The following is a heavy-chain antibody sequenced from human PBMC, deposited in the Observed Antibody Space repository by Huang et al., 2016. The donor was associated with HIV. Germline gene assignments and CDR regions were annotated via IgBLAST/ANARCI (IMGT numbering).Heavy chain of an antibody. D-gene: IGHD2-8*02. CDR2: IYSGGTT. V-gene: IGHV3-53*01. Sequence: EVQLVESGGGLIQPGGSLSFSCAASGFTVSTNYMTWVRQAPGKGLEWVSLIYSGGTTYYADSVKGQFTIARDDSENTPYLHMTSLRAGDTAVYYCAKEGDTGAALGYWGQGTLVTVS. CDR3: AKEGDTGAALGY. J-gene: IGHJ4*02. CDR1: GFTVSTNY.